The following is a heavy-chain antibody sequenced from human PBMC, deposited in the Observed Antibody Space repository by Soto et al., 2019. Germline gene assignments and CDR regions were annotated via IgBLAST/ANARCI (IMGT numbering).Heavy chain of an antibody. V-gene: IGHV4-61*08. CDR2: IYYSGST. CDR1: GGSISSGDYY. J-gene: IGHJ4*02. Sequence: SETLSLTCTVSGGSISSGDYYWSWIRQPPGKGLEWIGYIYYSGSTNYNPSLKSRVTISVDTSKNQFSLKLSSVTAADTAVYYCARGPSYYDFWSGYYMGFDYWGQGTLVTVSS. CDR3: ARGPSYYDFWSGYYMGFDY. D-gene: IGHD3-3*01.